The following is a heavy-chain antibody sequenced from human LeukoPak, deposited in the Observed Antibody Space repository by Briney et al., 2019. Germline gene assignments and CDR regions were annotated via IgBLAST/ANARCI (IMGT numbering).Heavy chain of an antibody. D-gene: IGHD2-2*01. CDR3: ARDVIDPLEYCSSTSCSAGLDY. CDR1: GYTFTIYA. J-gene: IGHJ4*02. CDR2: INAGNGNT. Sequence: ASVKVSCKASGYTFTIYAMHWVRQAPGQRLEWMGWINAGNGNTKYSQKLQGRVTITRDTSASTAYMELSSLRSEDTAVYYCARDVIDPLEYCSSTSCSAGLDYWGQGTLVTVSS. V-gene: IGHV1-3*01.